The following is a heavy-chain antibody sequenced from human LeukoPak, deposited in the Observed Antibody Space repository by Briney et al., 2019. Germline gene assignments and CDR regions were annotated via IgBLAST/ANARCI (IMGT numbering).Heavy chain of an antibody. CDR2: IYHTGST. CDR1: GGSISSYY. J-gene: IGHJ4*02. Sequence: SETLSLTCTVSGGSISSYYWSWIRQPPGKGLEWIANIYHTGSTNYNPPLSSRVTISIDTPKNQFSLKLTSVTAADTAVYYCARRGRNSSGWQDYLWGQGTLVTVSS. V-gene: IGHV4-59*01. CDR3: ARRGRNSSGWQDYL. D-gene: IGHD6-25*01.